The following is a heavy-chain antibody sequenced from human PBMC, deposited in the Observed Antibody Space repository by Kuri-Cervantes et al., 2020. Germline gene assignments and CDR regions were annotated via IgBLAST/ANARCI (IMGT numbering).Heavy chain of an antibody. J-gene: IGHJ4*02. V-gene: IGHV3-23*01. Sequence: GESLKISCAASGFTFSSYAVSWVRQAPGKGLEWVSAISGSGGSTYYAGSVKGRFTISRDNSKNTLFLQMNSLRAEDTAVYYCAKDDSSTWYSYFDYWGQGTLVTVSS. CDR1: GFTFSSYA. D-gene: IGHD6-13*01. CDR2: ISGSGGST. CDR3: AKDDSSTWYSYFDY.